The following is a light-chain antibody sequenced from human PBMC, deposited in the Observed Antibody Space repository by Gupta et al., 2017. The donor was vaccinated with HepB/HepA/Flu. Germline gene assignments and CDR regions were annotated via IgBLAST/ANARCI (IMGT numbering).Light chain of an antibody. CDR2: GAS. J-gene: IGKJ5*01. CDR3: QQRNEWPLT. Sequence: EIVLTQSPATLSLSPGEGATLFCRASQSVSSHLAWYQQKPGQAPRLLIDGASNRATGIPARFSGSGSGTDFTLTISSLEPEDFAIYYCQQRNEWPLTFGQGTRVEIK. CDR1: QSVSSH. V-gene: IGKV3-11*01.